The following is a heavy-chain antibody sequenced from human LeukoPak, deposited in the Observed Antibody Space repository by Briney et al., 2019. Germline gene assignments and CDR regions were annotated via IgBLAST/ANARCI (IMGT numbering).Heavy chain of an antibody. CDR3: ARFGGLGRGYSYGEFDY. Sequence: SETLSLTCTVFGGSISSYYWSWIRQPPGKGLEWIGYIYYSGSTNYNPSLKSRVTISVDTSKNQFSLKLSSVTAADTAVYYCARFGGLGRGYSYGEFDYWGQGTPVTVSS. CDR2: IYYSGST. D-gene: IGHD5-18*01. J-gene: IGHJ4*02. CDR1: GGSISSYY. V-gene: IGHV4-59*01.